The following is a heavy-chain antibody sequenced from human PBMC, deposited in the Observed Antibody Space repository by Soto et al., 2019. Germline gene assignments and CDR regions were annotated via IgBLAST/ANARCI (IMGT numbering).Heavy chain of an antibody. CDR3: AKAGYSSYEVDF. V-gene: IGHV3-23*01. Sequence: EVQVLESGGGLVQPGGSLRLSCAASGFTFSNYAMTWVRQAPGKGLEWVSTILGAGGYSYYADSVRGRFTISRDNSKNMVNLEMNNLGAGDTALYYCAKAGYSSYEVDFWGQGTLVTVS. CDR2: ILGAGGYS. D-gene: IGHD5-18*01. CDR1: GFTFSNYA. J-gene: IGHJ4*02.